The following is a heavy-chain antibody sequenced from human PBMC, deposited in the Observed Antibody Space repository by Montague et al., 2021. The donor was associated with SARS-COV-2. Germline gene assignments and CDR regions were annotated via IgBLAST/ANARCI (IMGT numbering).Heavy chain of an antibody. D-gene: IGHD3-10*01. CDR3: ARLGDGVVPSPILGVGPSYSYYCLDV. Sequence: SETLSLTCAVHGGSFSTYSWNWIRQPPGKGLQWIGEINHLGSTNYNPSLKSRVTISADTSKNQFSLKLTSVAAADTAVYYCARLGDGVVPSPILGVGPSYSYYCLDVWGQGTPVTVSS. CDR2: INHLGST. CDR1: GGSFSTYS. J-gene: IGHJ6*02. V-gene: IGHV4-34*01.